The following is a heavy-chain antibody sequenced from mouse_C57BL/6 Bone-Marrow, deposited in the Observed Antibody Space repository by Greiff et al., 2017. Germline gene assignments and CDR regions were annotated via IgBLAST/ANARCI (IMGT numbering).Heavy chain of an antibody. D-gene: IGHD1-1*01. Sequence: EVKLMESGPGLAKPSQTLSLTCSVTGYSITSDYWNWIRKFPGNKLEYMGYISYSGSTYYNPSLKSRISITRDTSKNQYYLQLNSVTTEDTATYYCARGPLSTVVDWYFDVWGTGTTVTVSS. V-gene: IGHV3-8*01. CDR3: ARGPLSTVVDWYFDV. CDR2: ISYSGST. J-gene: IGHJ1*03. CDR1: GYSITSDY.